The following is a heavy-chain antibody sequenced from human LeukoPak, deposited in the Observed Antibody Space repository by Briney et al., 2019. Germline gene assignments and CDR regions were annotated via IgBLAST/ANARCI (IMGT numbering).Heavy chain of an antibody. D-gene: IGHD6-19*01. Sequence: PSETLSLTCTVSGGSISGYYWSWIRQPPGQGLEWIGYIHCSGSTNYNPSLKSLVPISLDMSKNQYSLKLNSVTAADAAVYYCAREGQWLPDWFDPWGQGTLVTVSA. CDR3: AREGQWLPDWFDP. CDR2: IHCSGST. V-gene: IGHV4-59*01. CDR1: GGSISGYY. J-gene: IGHJ5*02.